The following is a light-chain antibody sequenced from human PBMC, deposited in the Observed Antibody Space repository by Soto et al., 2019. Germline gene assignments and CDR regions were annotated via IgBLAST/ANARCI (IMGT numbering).Light chain of an antibody. CDR2: GAS. CDR3: QEYNSYTGT. Sequence: EVVLTQSPATLSLSPGEAATLSCSASESVASPNLAWYQQKPGQAPRLLIYGASNRATGIPDRFSGSGSGTDFTLTISSLQPDDFGTYYCQEYNSYTGTFGPGTKVDIK. J-gene: IGKJ1*01. CDR1: ESVASPN. V-gene: IGKV3-20*01.